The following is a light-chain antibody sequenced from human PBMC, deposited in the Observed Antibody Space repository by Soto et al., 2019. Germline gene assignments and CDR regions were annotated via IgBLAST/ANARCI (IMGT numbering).Light chain of an antibody. Sequence: EIVFTQSPAPLSLSPGERATLSCRASQSVSSYLAWYQQKPGQAPRLLIYGASSRATGIPDRFSGSGSGTDFTLTISSLEPEDFAVYYCQQRSNWPPLFGQGTRLEIK. CDR1: QSVSSY. V-gene: IGKV3-11*01. CDR3: QQRSNWPPL. CDR2: GAS. J-gene: IGKJ5*01.